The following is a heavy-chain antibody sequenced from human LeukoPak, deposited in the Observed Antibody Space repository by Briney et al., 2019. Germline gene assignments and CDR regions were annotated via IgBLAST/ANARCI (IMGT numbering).Heavy chain of an antibody. D-gene: IGHD1-26*01. J-gene: IGHJ4*02. CDR2: IWYDGSNK. CDR3: ARDGFEGATCLDY. Sequence: GRSLRLSCAASGFTFSSYGMHWVRQAPGKGLEWVAVIWYDGSNKYYADSVKGRFTISRDNSKNTLYLQMNSLRAEDTAVYYCARDGFEGATCLDYWGQGTLVTVSS. CDR1: GFTFSSYG. V-gene: IGHV3-33*01.